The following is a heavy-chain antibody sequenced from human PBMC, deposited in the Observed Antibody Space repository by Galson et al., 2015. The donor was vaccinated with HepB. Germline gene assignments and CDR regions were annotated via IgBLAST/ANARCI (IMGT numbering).Heavy chain of an antibody. D-gene: IGHD1-1*01. CDR1: GGSISSRGYY. CDR2: IYYTGST. J-gene: IGHJ4*02. V-gene: IGHV4-31*03. Sequence: LSLTCNVSGGSISSRGYYWSWIRQHPGKGLEWIGYIYYTGSTSYNPSLRSRVIISVDTSNNRFSLRLSSVDAANTAVYYCARGYPSEQLERLFDYWGQGTLVTVSS. CDR3: ARGYPSEQLERLFDY.